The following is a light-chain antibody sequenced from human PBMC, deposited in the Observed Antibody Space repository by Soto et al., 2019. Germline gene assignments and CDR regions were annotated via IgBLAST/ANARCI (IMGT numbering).Light chain of an antibody. V-gene: IGLV2-18*02. Sequence: QSALTQPPSVSGSPGQSVTISCTGTSSDFGSYNRVSWYQRPPGTGPKLVIYEVSNRPSGIPDRFSGSKSGNTASLTISGLQAEDEAEYYCCSSGGSPTYVFGTGTKVTVL. J-gene: IGLJ1*01. CDR3: CSSGGSPTYV. CDR2: EVS. CDR1: SSDFGSYNR.